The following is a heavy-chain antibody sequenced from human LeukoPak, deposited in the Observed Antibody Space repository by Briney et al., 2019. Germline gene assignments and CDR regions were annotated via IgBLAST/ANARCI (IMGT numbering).Heavy chain of an antibody. V-gene: IGHV4-34*01. Sequence: SETLSLTCAVYGGSFSGYHWSWLRQPPGKGLEWIGEINHSGSTNYNPSLKSRVTISVDTSKNQFSLKLSSVTAADTAVYYCARGRFVYYDFWSGYYSRTNFDYWGQGTLVTVSS. CDR1: GGSFSGYH. CDR2: INHSGST. CDR3: ARGRFVYYDFWSGYYSRTNFDY. J-gene: IGHJ4*02. D-gene: IGHD3-3*01.